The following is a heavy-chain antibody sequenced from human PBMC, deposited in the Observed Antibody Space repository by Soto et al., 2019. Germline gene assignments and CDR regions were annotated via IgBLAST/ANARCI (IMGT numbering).Heavy chain of an antibody. D-gene: IGHD3-3*01. Sequence: TPSETLSLTCTVSGGSISSYYWSWIRQPPGKGLEWIGYIYYSGSTNYNPSHKSRVTISVDTSKNQFSLKLSSVTAADTAVYYCARTYYDFWSGYRYYYYMDVWGKGTTVTVSS. CDR3: ARTYYDFWSGYRYYYYMDV. CDR1: GGSISSYY. V-gene: IGHV4-59*08. J-gene: IGHJ6*03. CDR2: IYYSGST.